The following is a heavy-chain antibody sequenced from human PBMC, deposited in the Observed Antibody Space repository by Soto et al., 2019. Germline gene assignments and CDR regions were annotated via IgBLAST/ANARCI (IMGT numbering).Heavy chain of an antibody. Sequence: EVQLLESGGGLVQPGESLRLSCAASGFTFNNYAMTWVRQAPGKGLEWLSGISGSGGSTYYANSLKGRFIISRDNSKNTLYLQMNSLRVEDTATYYCAKSPTTTSPRVDSWGQGTLVTVSS. CDR3: AKSPTTTSPRVDS. V-gene: IGHV3-23*01. CDR2: ISGSGGST. D-gene: IGHD4-4*01. CDR1: GFTFNNYA. J-gene: IGHJ4*02.